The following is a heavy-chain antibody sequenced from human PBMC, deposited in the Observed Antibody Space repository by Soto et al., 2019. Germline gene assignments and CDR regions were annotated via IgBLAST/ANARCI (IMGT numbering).Heavy chain of an antibody. CDR1: GFTFSSFA. D-gene: IGHD6-13*01. V-gene: IGHV3-30-3*01. J-gene: IGHJ4*02. Sequence: LRLSCAASGFTFSSFAMHWVRQAPGKGLEWVSAISYDGSHKYYADSVKGRFTISRDNSKNTLYLQMNSLRPEDRAVYYCARDRRQQLVPLDYWGQGTLVTVSS. CDR2: ISYDGSHK. CDR3: ARDRRQQLVPLDY.